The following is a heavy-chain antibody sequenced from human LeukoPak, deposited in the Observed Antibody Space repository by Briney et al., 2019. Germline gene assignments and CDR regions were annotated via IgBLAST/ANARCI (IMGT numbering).Heavy chain of an antibody. Sequence: GGSLRLSCAASGFTVSSNYMSWVRQAPGKGLEWVSVIYSGGSTYYADSVKGRFTISRDNSKNTLYLQMNSLRAEDTAVYYCARGAPSVRGFDYWGQGTLVTVSS. CDR2: IYSGGST. V-gene: IGHV3-53*01. D-gene: IGHD3-10*01. J-gene: IGHJ4*02. CDR1: GFTVSSNY. CDR3: ARGAPSVRGFDY.